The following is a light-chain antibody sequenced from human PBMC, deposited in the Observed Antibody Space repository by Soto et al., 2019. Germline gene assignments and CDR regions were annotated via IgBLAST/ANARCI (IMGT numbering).Light chain of an antibody. CDR3: QHCLNWSYT. CDR2: GAS. Sequence: DIVMTQSPATLSVSPGETATLSCRANESVRSNLAGYQQKPGKAPSLLVYGASTRATSIPSRFSGSGSGTEFTVTNCSLQCEDSAVYYCQHCLNWSYTFGQGTKVDIK. CDR1: ESVRSN. J-gene: IGKJ2*01. V-gene: IGKV3-15*01.